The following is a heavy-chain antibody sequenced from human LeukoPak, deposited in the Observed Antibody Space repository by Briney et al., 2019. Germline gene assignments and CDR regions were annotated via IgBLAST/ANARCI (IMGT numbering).Heavy chain of an antibody. CDR1: GFTFSSYA. J-gene: IGHJ4*02. V-gene: IGHV3-30*04. CDR3: ARVLHCSSTSCYTFDY. CDR2: ISYDGSNK. Sequence: GGSLRLSCAASGFTFSSYAMHWVRQAPGKGLEWVAVISYDGSNKYYADSVKGRFTISGDNSKNTLYLQMNSLRAEDTAVYYCARVLHCSSTSCYTFDYWGQGTLVTVSS. D-gene: IGHD2-2*02.